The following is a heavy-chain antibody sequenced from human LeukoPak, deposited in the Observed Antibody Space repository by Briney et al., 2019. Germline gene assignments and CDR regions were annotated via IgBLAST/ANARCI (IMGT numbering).Heavy chain of an antibody. D-gene: IGHD2-2*01. CDR2: ISSSSSYI. CDR1: GFTFSDYY. CDR3: ARGSPKIVVVPAALRYWFDP. Sequence: PGGSLRLSCAASGFTFSDYYMSWIRQAPGKGLEWVSCISSSSSYIYYADSVRGRFTISRDNAKNSLYLQMNSLRAEDTAVYYCARGSPKIVVVPAALRYWFDPWGQGTLVTVSS. J-gene: IGHJ5*02. V-gene: IGHV3-11*06.